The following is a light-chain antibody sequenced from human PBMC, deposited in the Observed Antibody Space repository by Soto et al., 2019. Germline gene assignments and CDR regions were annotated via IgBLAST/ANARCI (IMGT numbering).Light chain of an antibody. J-gene: IGLJ1*01. V-gene: IGLV2-14*01. CDR2: EAN. Sequence: QSVLNQPASVSESPGQSLTISCTGTTSDVGGHNHVSWYQQHPDKAPKLIIYEANNRPSGVSNRFSGSKSGNTASLTISGLQADDEADYYCSSYTSSGVFGTGTKLTVL. CDR1: TSDVGGHNH. CDR3: SSYTSSGV.